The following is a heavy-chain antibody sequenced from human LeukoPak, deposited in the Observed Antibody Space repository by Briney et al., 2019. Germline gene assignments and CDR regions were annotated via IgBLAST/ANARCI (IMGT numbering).Heavy chain of an antibody. J-gene: IGHJ4*02. Sequence: GGSLRLSCAASGFTFSSSAMSWVCQAPGKGLEWVSAISNNGGYTNYADSVQGRFTISRDNSKSTLCLQMNSLRAEDTAVYYCAKQLGYCSDGSCYFPYWGQGTLVTVSS. V-gene: IGHV3-23*01. CDR1: GFTFSSSA. CDR3: AKQLGYCSDGSCYFPY. D-gene: IGHD2-15*01. CDR2: ISNNGGYT.